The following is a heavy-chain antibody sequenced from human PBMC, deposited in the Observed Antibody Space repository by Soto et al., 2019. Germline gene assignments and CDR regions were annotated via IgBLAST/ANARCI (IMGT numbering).Heavy chain of an antibody. D-gene: IGHD6-13*01. CDR2: INTNTGNP. Sequence: QVQLVQSGSELKKPGASVKVSCKASGYTFTSYAMNWVRQAPGQGLEWMGWINTNTGNPTYAQGFTGRFVFSLDTSVSTAYLQICSLKAEDTAVYYCASLGPGIAAAGTDYYYYYGMDVWGQGTTVTVSS. V-gene: IGHV7-4-1*01. CDR3: ASLGPGIAAAGTDYYYYYGMDV. J-gene: IGHJ6*02. CDR1: GYTFTSYA.